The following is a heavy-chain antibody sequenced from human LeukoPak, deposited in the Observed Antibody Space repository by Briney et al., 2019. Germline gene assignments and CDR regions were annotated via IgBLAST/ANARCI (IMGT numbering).Heavy chain of an antibody. D-gene: IGHD2-2*01. Sequence: SETLSLTCTVSGGSISSYYWSWIRQPPGKGLEWIGYIYHSGSTYYNPSLKSQVTISVDRSKNQFSLKLSSVTAADTAVYYCARDSSRGAVVPAATEDAFDVWGQGTMVTVSS. V-gene: IGHV4-59*12. CDR2: IYHSGST. CDR1: GGSISSYY. CDR3: ARDSSRGAVVPAATEDAFDV. J-gene: IGHJ3*01.